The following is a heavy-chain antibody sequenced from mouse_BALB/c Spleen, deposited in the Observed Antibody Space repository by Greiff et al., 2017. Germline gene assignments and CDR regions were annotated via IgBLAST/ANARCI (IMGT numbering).Heavy chain of an antibody. CDR3: AILTGTRKRFAY. Sequence: EVKLVESGGGLVKPGGSLKLSCAASGFTFSSYAMSWVRQSPEKRLEWVAEISSGGSYTYYPDTVTGRFTISRDNAKNTLYLEMSSLRSEDTAMYYCAILTGTRKRFAYWGQGTLVTVSA. CDR2: ISSGGSYT. CDR1: GFTFSSYA. J-gene: IGHJ3*01. D-gene: IGHD4-1*01. V-gene: IGHV5-9-4*01.